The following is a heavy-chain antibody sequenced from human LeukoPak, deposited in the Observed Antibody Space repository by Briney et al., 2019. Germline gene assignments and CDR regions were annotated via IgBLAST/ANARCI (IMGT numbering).Heavy chain of an antibody. CDR3: ARDQVMCSSTSCFSDPYGMDV. V-gene: IGHV3-33*01. J-gene: IGHJ6*04. CDR1: GFTFSSYG. Sequence: GRSLRLSCAASGFTFSSYGMHWVRQAPGKGLEWVAVIWYDGSNKYYADSVKGRFTISRDNSKNTLYLQMNSLRAEDTAVYYCARDQVMCSSTSCFSDPYGMDVWGKGTTVTASS. D-gene: IGHD2-2*01. CDR2: IWYDGSNK.